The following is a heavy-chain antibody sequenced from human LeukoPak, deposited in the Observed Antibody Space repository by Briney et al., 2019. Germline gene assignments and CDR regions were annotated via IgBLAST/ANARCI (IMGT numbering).Heavy chain of an antibody. Sequence: PGGSLRLSCAPSGFTFDTYAMSWVRQAPGKGLEWVSSISSSSNYIYYADSVRGRFTISRDNAKNSLSLQMNSLRAEDTAVYYCARDRLLEDRDYNSYYYMDVWGIGTTVTVSS. CDR1: GFTFDTYA. CDR3: ARDRLLEDRDYNSYYYMDV. V-gene: IGHV3-21*01. CDR2: ISSSSNYI. J-gene: IGHJ6*03. D-gene: IGHD1-1*01.